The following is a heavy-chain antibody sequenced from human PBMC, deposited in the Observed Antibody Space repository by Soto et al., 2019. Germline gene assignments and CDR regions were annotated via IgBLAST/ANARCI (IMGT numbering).Heavy chain of an antibody. CDR3: ARGGYYDSSGSRNYHYYGMNV. V-gene: IGHV5-51*01. CDR2: IYPGDSDT. J-gene: IGHJ6*01. CDR1: GYSFTSYW. Sequence: GESLKISCKGSGYSFTSYWIGWVRQMPGKGLECMGIIYPGDSDTRYSPSFQGRVTMTTDTSTSTAYMELRSLRSDDTAMYYFARGGYYDSSGSRNYHYYGMNVWGQGTTVTVSS. D-gene: IGHD3-22*01.